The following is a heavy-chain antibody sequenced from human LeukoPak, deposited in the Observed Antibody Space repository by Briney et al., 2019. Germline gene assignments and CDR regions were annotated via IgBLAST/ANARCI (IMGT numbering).Heavy chain of an antibody. V-gene: IGHV3-23*01. Sequence: GGSLRLSCAASGFTFSSYAMSWVRQAPGKGLEWFSAISGSGGSTYYADSVKGRFTISRDNSKNTLYLQMNSLRAEDTAVYYCARGMVRGVITDCYYYYGMDVWGQGTTVTVSS. CDR1: GFTFSSYA. J-gene: IGHJ6*02. D-gene: IGHD3-10*01. CDR3: ARGMVRGVITDCYYYYGMDV. CDR2: ISGSGGST.